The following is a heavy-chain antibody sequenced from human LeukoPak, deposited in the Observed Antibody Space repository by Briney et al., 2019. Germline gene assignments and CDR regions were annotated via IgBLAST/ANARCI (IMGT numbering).Heavy chain of an antibody. CDR1: GFTFSSYV. CDR2: ISGNSRNT. D-gene: IGHD1-26*01. Sequence: PGGSLRLSCAASGFTFSSYVMTWVRQAPGKGLEWVSDISGNSRNTYYADSVRGRFTISRDNSKNTLYLQMNSLRADDTAVYYCAKVSGNSYYYFDYWGQGSLVTVSS. CDR3: AKVSGNSYYYFDY. V-gene: IGHV3-23*01. J-gene: IGHJ4*02.